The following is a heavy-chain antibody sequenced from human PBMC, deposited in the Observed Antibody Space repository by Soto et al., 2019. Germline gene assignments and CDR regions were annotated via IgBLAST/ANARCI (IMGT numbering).Heavy chain of an antibody. CDR3: AAGCQGAFDR. J-gene: IGHJ3*02. V-gene: IGHV1-69*02. CDR2: IIPILDRA. CDR1: GDTFSSYT. D-gene: IGHD2-2*01. Sequence: QVQLVQSGAEVKKPGSSVKVSCKASGDTFSSYTISWVRQAPGQGLEWMGRIIPILDRANYAQKFQGRVTISADKSTSTAYIEMSRLRLKEPAVNYRAAGCQGAFDRWGLGTMVTVS.